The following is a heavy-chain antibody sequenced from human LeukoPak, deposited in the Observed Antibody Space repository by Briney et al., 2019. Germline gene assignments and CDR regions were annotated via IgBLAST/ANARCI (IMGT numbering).Heavy chain of an antibody. D-gene: IGHD6-19*01. CDR3: ASGVAGTLYYYYYMDV. CDR2: IYYSGST. J-gene: IGHJ6*03. CDR1: GGSICSSSYY. Sequence: SETLSLTCTVSGGSICSSSYYWGWIRQPPGKGLEWIGSIYYSGSTYYNPSLKRRVTISVDTSKNQFSLKLSSVTAADTAVYYCASGVAGTLYYYYYMDVWGKGTTVTVSS. V-gene: IGHV4-39*01.